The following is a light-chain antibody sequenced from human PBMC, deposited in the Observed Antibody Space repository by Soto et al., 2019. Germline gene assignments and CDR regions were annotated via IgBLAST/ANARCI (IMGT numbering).Light chain of an antibody. J-gene: IGKJ1*01. V-gene: IGKV3-15*01. CDR3: QQYNNWPPWT. Sequence: ILMTQSPATLSVSPGERATLSCRASQSVSNNFAWYQQKPGQAPRLLIYDASTRATGIPARFSGSGSGTEFTLTISGLQSEDFAVYYCQQYNNWPPWTFGKGTKVEIK. CDR2: DAS. CDR1: QSVSNN.